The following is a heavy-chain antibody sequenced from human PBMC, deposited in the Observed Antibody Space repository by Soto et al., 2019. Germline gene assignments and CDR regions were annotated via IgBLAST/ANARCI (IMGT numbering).Heavy chain of an antibody. D-gene: IGHD5-12*01. CDR3: ARSDYTGNWFDP. CDR1: GFSLSTSGMR. J-gene: IGHJ5*02. Sequence: SGPTMVNATQTLTLTCTFSGFSLSTSGMRVSWIRQPPGKALEWLARIDWDDDKFYSTSLKTRLTISKDTSKNQVVLTMTNMDPVDTATYYCARSDYTGNWFDPWGQGTLVTVSS. V-gene: IGHV2-70*04. CDR2: IDWDDDK.